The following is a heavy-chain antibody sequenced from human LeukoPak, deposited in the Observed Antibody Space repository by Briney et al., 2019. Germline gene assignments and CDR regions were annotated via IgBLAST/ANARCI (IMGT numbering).Heavy chain of an antibody. D-gene: IGHD3-3*01. J-gene: IGHJ3*02. CDR3: TKGSVLTILGVAWHAFDI. Sequence: GGSLRLSCAASGFTFSSFAVSWVRQAPGKGLEWVSIISGSGDSTYYADSVKGRFTISRDNPKNTLYLQMNSLRAEDTAIYYCTKGSVLTILGVAWHAFDIWGQGTMVTVSP. CDR1: GFTFSSFA. V-gene: IGHV3-23*01. CDR2: ISGSGDST.